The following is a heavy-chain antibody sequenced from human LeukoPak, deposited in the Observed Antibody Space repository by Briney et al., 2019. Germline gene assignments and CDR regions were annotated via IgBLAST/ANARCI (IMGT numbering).Heavy chain of an antibody. Sequence: SGTLSLTCGVSGGSISNTNWWTWFRQPPGEGLGLIGEVNVQGSTNYKQSLKSRFTISVDKSENYLSLKMTCLTAEDTAVYYCAREGGPYRHHDYPGQGTLVTV. J-gene: IGHJ4*02. CDR2: VNVQGST. CDR3: AREGGPYRHHDY. CDR1: GGSISNTNW. V-gene: IGHV4-4*02. D-gene: IGHD1-14*01.